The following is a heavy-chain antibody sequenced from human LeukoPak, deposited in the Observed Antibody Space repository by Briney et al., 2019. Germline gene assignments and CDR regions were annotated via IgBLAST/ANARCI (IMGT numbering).Heavy chain of an antibody. CDR2: FSDGGTM. CDR1: GFTISSNG. J-gene: IGHJ4*02. Sequence: GGSLRLSCAVSGFTISSNGVTWVRQAPGKGLEWISGFSDGGTMHYRDSVKGRFTISRDTSKNTVYLQMNSVRVEDTAVYYCAKDGPSGYDWPLFDYWGQGTLVTVSS. CDR3: AKDGPSGYDWPLFDY. D-gene: IGHD5-12*01. V-gene: IGHV3-23*01.